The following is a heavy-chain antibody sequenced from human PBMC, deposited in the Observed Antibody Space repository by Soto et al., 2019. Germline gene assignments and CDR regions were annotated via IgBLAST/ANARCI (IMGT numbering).Heavy chain of an antibody. V-gene: IGHV1-2*02. CDR2: IGPKRGDT. CDR1: GYTFTGYY. D-gene: IGHD1-7*01. J-gene: IGHJ4*02. CDR3: GRGRSGELVVFY. Sequence: QVQLVQSGAEVKKSGASVKVSCKASGYTFTGYYIHWVRQAPGQGLEWMGEIGPKRGDTKYAQKFQGRVTMTRDTSISTVYMELSNLSPDDTAVYYCGRGRSGELVVFYWGQGTLVTVYS.